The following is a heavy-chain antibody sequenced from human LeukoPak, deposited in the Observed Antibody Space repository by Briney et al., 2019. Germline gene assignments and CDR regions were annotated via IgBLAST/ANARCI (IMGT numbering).Heavy chain of an antibody. J-gene: IGHJ4*02. CDR1: GFTFSSYG. CDR2: IRYDGSNK. V-gene: IGHV3-30*02. CDR3: ARGYCSSTSCYAPLDY. Sequence: GGSLRLSCAASGFTFSSYGMHWVRQAPGKGLEWVAFIRYDGSNKYYADSVKGRFTISRDNSKNTLYLQMNSLRAEDTAVYYCARGYCSSTSCYAPLDYWGQGTLVTVSS. D-gene: IGHD2-2*01.